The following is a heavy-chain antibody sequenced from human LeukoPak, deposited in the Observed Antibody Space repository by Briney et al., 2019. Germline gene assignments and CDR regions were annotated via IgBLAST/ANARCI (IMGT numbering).Heavy chain of an antibody. CDR2: IRGSGGAT. CDR3: AKTPYSSDWYGYWFDP. Sequence: SGGSLRLSCAASGFTFGNFAMSWVRQAPGKGLEWVSSIRGSGGATYYVDSVKGRFTISRHNSKNTLYLQMNSLRAEDTAVYYCAKTPYSSDWYGYWFDPWGQGTLVTVSS. J-gene: IGHJ5*02. V-gene: IGHV3-23*01. CDR1: GFTFGNFA. D-gene: IGHD6-13*01.